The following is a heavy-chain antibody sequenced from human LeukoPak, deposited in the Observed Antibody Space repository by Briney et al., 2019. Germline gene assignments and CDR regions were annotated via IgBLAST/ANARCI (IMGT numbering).Heavy chain of an antibody. J-gene: IGHJ6*03. CDR3: ASPMDSSSSFRYMDV. Sequence: KPSETLSLTCTVSGGSISSYYWSWIRQPPGKGLEWIGYIFYTGSTNYNPSLKSRVTISVLTSKNQFSLELSSVTAADTAVYYCASPMDSSSSFRYMDVWGKGTTVTVSS. D-gene: IGHD6-6*01. CDR2: IFYTGST. CDR1: GGSISSYY. V-gene: IGHV4-59*12.